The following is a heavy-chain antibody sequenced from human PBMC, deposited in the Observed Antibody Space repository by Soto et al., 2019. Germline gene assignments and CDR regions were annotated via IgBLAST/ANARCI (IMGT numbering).Heavy chain of an antibody. J-gene: IGHJ3*01. CDR2: LAPISGSP. D-gene: IGHD1-26*01. CDR1: GDTFSHYV. V-gene: IGHV1-69*18. CDR3: ARIGVGSRR. Sequence: VQMVQSGAEVKEPGSSVKVSCTNSGDTFSHYVMSWVRQAPGQGLEWMGSLAPISGSPNYAERFEGRLTISADPGTSTVYMELRSLKYDDTAVYYCARIGVGSRRWGQGTMVTVSS.